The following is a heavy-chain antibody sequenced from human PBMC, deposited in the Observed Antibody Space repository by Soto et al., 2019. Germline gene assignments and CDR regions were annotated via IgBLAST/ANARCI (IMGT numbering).Heavy chain of an antibody. J-gene: IGHJ5*02. CDR1: GGSFSGYY. CDR2: INHSGST. Sequence: QVQLQQWGAGLLKPSETLSLTCAVYGGSFSGYYWSWIRQPPGKGLEWIGEINHSGSTNYNPSLKSRVTISVDTSKNQFSLKLSSVTAADTAVYYCARENWNYNWFDPWGQGTLVTVSS. V-gene: IGHV4-34*01. D-gene: IGHD1-7*01. CDR3: ARENWNYNWFDP.